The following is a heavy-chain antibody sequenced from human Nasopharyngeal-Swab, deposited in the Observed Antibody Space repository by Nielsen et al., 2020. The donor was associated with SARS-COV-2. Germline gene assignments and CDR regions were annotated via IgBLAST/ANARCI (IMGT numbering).Heavy chain of an antibody. V-gene: IGHV4-39*01. J-gene: IGHJ5*02. CDR2: IYYSGST. CDR3: ASSPFRITIFGVVIGNWFDP. Sequence: RQAPGNGLEWIGSIYYSGSTYYNPSPKSRVTISVDTSKNQFSLKLSSVTVADTAVYYCASSPFRITIFGVVIGNWFDPWGQGTLVTVSS. D-gene: IGHD3-3*01.